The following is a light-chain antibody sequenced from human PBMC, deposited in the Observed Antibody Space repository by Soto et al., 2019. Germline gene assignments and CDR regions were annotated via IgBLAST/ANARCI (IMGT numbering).Light chain of an antibody. CDR1: QSISSW. V-gene: IGKV1-5*01. CDR2: DAS. J-gene: IGKJ1*01. Sequence: DIQMTQSPSTLSASVGDRVTITCRASQSISSWLAWYQQKPGKAPKLLIYDASSLESGVPSRFSGSGSGTEFPLTISSLQPDDFATYYCQQYKSSSPWTFGQGTKVEIK. CDR3: QQYKSSSPWT.